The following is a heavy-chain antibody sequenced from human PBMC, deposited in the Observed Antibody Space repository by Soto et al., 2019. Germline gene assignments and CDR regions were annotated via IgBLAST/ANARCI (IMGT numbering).Heavy chain of an antibody. CDR1: GDSVSSNSAA. CDR2: TYYMSRGYN. J-gene: IGHJ6*03. Sequence: SQTLSLTCAISGDSVSSNSAAWNWIRLSPSRGLEWLARTYYMSRGYNDYAVSVRSRITVNPDTSKNQFSLQLTSVTPEDTAVYYCAGTSSHQWYYMDVWGKGTTVTVSS. D-gene: IGHD1-7*01. CDR3: AGTSSHQWYYMDV. V-gene: IGHV6-1*01.